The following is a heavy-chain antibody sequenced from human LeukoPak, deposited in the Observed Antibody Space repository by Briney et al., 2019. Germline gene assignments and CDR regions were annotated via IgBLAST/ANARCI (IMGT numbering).Heavy chain of an antibody. V-gene: IGHV2-5*01. CDR2: IYWNDEK. CDR1: GFSLNTRDVA. D-gene: IGHD7-27*01. J-gene: IGHJ4*02. Sequence: SGPTLVNPTQTLTLSCSFSGFSLNTRDVAVGWIRQPPGKALEWLALIYWNDEKRYSPSLKSRLTITKDTSKNQVVLTVTNMDPVDTATYYCARDTNWVLDYWGLGTLVTVSS. CDR3: ARDTNWVLDY.